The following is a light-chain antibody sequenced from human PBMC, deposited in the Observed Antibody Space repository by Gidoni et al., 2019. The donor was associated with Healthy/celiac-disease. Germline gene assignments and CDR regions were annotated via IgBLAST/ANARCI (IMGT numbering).Light chain of an antibody. V-gene: IGKV1-39*01. CDR2: AAS. J-gene: IGKJ4*01. CDR1: QSISNY. Sequence: DIQMTQSPSSMSASVGDRVTITCRASQSISNYLNWYQQKPGKAPNLLIYAASSLQSGVPSRFSGSGSGTDFTLTITSLQPADFATYYCQQSYRTPLTFGGGTKVEIK. CDR3: QQSYRTPLT.